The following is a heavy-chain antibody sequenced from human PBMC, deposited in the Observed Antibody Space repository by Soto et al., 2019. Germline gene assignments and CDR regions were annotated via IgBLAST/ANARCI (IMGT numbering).Heavy chain of an antibody. V-gene: IGHV3-74*01. CDR3: ARGGWGGWSWYYFDY. CDR2: INIDGSST. D-gene: IGHD2-15*01. J-gene: IGHJ4*02. Sequence: EVQLVESGGGSVQPGGSLRLSCAASGFTFSSYWMHWVRQVPGKGLVWVSHINIDGSSTSYADSVKGRFTISRDNAGNTPVLAGNTLRGGDPGVYFWARGGWGGWSWYYFDYWGQGTLVTVSS. CDR1: GFTFSSYW.